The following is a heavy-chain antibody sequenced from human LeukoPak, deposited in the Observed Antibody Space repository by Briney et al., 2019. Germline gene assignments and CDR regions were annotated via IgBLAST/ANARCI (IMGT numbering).Heavy chain of an antibody. D-gene: IGHD4-17*01. V-gene: IGHV3-48*01. CDR2: ISSSSSTI. J-gene: IGHJ4*02. Sequence: GGSLRLSCAASGFTFSSYEMNWVRQAPGKGLEWVSYISSSSSTIYYADSVKGRFTISRDNAKNSLYLQMNSLRAEDTAVYYCARDGMTTVTTDYFDYWGQGTLVTVSS. CDR1: GFTFSSYE. CDR3: ARDGMTTVTTDYFDY.